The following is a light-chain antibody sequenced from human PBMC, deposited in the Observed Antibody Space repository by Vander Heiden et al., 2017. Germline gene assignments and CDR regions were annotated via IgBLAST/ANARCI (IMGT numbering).Light chain of an antibody. V-gene: IGLV3-21*02. CDR2: DDS. Sequence: SYVLTQPPSVSVAPGQTAKITCGGKNIGSKSVNWYQQRPGQAPVLVVYDDSDRPSGIPERFSGSNSGNAATLTISRVEAGDEADYYCQVWDSTTDHHVFATGTKVTVL. CDR3: QVWDSTTDHHV. CDR1: NIGSKS. J-gene: IGLJ1*01.